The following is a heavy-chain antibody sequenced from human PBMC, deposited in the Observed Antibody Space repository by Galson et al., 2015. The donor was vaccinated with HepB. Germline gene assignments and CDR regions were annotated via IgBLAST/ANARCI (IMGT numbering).Heavy chain of an antibody. Sequence: SLRLSCAASGLTFTNYGMHWVRQAPGKGLEWVAVIPNDGGNRYYGDSVKGRFTISRDISENTLYLQMNSLKPEDTAVYYCAKDDGNYADGYNYAYFFDNWGQGTLVTVSS. D-gene: IGHD5-24*01. CDR1: GLTFTNYG. CDR2: IPNDGGNR. V-gene: IGHV3-30*18. CDR3: AKDDGNYADGYNYAYFFDN. J-gene: IGHJ4*02.